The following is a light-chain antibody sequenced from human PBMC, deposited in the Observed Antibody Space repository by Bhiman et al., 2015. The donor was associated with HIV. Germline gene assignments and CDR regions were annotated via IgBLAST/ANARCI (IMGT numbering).Light chain of an antibody. CDR3: ISLRSGSWV. J-gene: IGLJ3*02. CDR2: DVS. Sequence: QSMLTQPPSVSAAPGQRVTVSCSGSSSNIGSHFVSWYQQHPGKAPKLVLYDVSERPSGVYRFSGSKSGNTASLTISGLQAADEAYYYCISLRSGSWVFGGGTNLAVL. CDR1: SSNIGSHF. V-gene: IGLV2-14*03.